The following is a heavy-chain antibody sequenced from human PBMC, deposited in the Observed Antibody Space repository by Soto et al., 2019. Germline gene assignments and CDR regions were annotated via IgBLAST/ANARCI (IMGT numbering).Heavy chain of an antibody. V-gene: IGHV3-23*04. CDR2: ISPTGGST. CDR3: AIVLLQWLGGSGPFDY. D-gene: IGHD6-19*01. J-gene: IGHJ4*02. CDR1: GFSFSSYA. Sequence: EVQLVESGGGLVHPGGSLRLSCTTSGFSFSSYAMTWVRQAPGKGLQWVSTISPTGGSTYYADSMEGRFTISRDASKNSLYLHMSSLRGEDTATYQCAIVLLQWLGGSGPFDYWGRGTLVTVSS.